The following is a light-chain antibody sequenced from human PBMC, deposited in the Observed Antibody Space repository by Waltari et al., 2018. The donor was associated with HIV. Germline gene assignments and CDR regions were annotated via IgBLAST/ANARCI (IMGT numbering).Light chain of an antibody. Sequence: QSALTQPPAASGSPGQSVTISCPGTSNDIGPYNYVSWYQQHPDKAPRLLIYEVNKRPSEVPGRFSSSKSGNTASLTVSELQAEDQADYYCSSYAGSGNLLLVGGGTKVTVL. CDR2: EVN. CDR1: SNDIGPYNY. V-gene: IGLV2-8*01. CDR3: SSYAGSGNLLL. J-gene: IGLJ2*01.